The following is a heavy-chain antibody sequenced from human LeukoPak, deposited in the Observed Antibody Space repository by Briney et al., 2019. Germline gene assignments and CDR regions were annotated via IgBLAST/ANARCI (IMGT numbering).Heavy chain of an antibody. CDR1: GFTFSTYW. J-gene: IGHJ4*02. CDR3: ARGTRWSNDY. CDR2: IKPDGSEK. Sequence: GGSLRLSCAVSGFTFSTYWMAWVRQAPGKGLEWVANIKPDGSEKYYMDSVKGRFTVSRDNAKNSLFLQMNSLRVEDTAVYFCARGTRWSNDYWGQGTLVTVSS. V-gene: IGHV3-7*01.